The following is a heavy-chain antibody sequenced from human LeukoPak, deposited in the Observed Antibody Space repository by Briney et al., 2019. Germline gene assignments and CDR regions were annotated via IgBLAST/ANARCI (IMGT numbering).Heavy chain of an antibody. D-gene: IGHD3-10*01. J-gene: IGHJ4*02. CDR3: AKGAYYHGSGRYFDY. V-gene: IGHV3-23*01. Sequence: GGSLRLSCAASGFTFSSYAMNWVRQAREKVLELVSAISGSGGATYYADTVKGRFTMSRDNSKNTLYLQMNSLRAEDTAVYYCAKGAYYHGSGRYFDYWGQGTLVTVSS. CDR2: ISGSGGAT. CDR1: GFTFSSYA.